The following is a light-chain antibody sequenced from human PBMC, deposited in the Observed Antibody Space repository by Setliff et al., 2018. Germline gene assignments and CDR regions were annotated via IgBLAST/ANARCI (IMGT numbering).Light chain of an antibody. Sequence: QSALTQPASVSGPPGQSITISCTGTSSDVGGYNYVSWYQQHPGKAPKLMIYDVSKRPSGVSNRFSGSKSGNTASLTISGLQAEDEADYYCSSYTTTSTVVIGGGTKVTVL. CDR3: SSYTTTSTVV. CDR1: SSDVGGYNY. J-gene: IGLJ2*01. V-gene: IGLV2-14*01. CDR2: DVS.